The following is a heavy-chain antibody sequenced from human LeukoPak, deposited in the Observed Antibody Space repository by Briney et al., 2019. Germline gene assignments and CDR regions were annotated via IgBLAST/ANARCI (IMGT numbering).Heavy chain of an antibody. CDR3: AGALNYDILTGSIHDAFDI. CDR2: IYYSGST. D-gene: IGHD3-9*01. J-gene: IGHJ3*02. CDR1: GGSISSYY. Sequence: SETLSLTCTVSGGSISSYYWSWIRQPPGKGLEWIGYIYYSGSTNYNPSLKSRVTISVDTSKNQFSLKLSSVTAADTAVYYCAGALNYDILTGSIHDAFDIWGQGTMVTVSS. V-gene: IGHV4-59*08.